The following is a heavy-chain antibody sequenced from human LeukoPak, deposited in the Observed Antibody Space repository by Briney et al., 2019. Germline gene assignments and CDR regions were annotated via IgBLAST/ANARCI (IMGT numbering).Heavy chain of an antibody. V-gene: IGHV4-59*12. CDR3: ATEDPIRPGGPGGYWYFDL. D-gene: IGHD1-26*01. CDR2: IYYSGST. CDR1: GGSISSYY. Sequence: SETLSLTCTVSGGSISSYYWSWIRQPPGKGLEWIGYIYYSGSTNYNPSLKSRVTISVDTSKNQSSLKLSSVTAADTAVYYCATEDPIRPGGPGGYWYFDLWGRGTVVTVSS. J-gene: IGHJ2*01.